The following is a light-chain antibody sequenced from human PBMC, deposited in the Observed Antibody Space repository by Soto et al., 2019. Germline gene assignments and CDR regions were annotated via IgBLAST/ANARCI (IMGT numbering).Light chain of an antibody. CDR2: DAS. CDR1: QTVRNNY. CDR3: QQFSSYPLT. Sequence: EFVLTQSPGTLSFSPGESATLSCRASQTVRNNYLAWYQQKPGQAPKLLIYDASSRATGIPDRFSGGGSGTDFILTISRLEPEDFAVYYCQQFSSYPLTFGGGTKVDIK. V-gene: IGKV3-20*01. J-gene: IGKJ4*01.